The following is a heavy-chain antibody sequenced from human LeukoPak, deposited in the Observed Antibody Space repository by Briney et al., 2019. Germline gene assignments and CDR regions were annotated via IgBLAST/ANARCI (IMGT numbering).Heavy chain of an antibody. J-gene: IGHJ4*02. CDR2: ISSGRGST. CDR3: AQDRALGSREFDS. D-gene: IGHD6-13*01. V-gene: IGHV3-23*01. CDR1: GFTFSSYA. Sequence: GGSLRLSCAASGFTFSSYAMTWVRQTPGKGLEWVSTISSGRGSTYYADSVKGRFTISRDNSKNTLYLQMNSLRAEDTAVYYCAQDRALGSREFDSWGQGILVTVSS.